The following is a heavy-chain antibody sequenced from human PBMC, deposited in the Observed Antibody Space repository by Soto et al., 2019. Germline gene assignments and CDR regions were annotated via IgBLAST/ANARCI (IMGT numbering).Heavy chain of an antibody. CDR2: ISGSGGKT. CDR1: GFSFSTYP. Sequence: PGGSLRLSCAASGFSFSTYPMVWVRQAPGKRLEAVSSISGSGGKTYYNDSVKGRFTISRDNSKNTVDLQMNSLRPEDTAVYYCAKILSTVTTYYYGMDVWGQGTTVTVSS. J-gene: IGHJ6*02. CDR3: AKILSTVTTYYYGMDV. D-gene: IGHD4-17*01. V-gene: IGHV3-23*01.